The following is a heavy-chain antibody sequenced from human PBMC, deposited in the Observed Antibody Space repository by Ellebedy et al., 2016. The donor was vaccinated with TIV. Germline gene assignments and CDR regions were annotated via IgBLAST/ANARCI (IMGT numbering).Heavy chain of an antibody. CDR3: ARGVDTAMVTGYNWFDP. V-gene: IGHV4-30-2*01. D-gene: IGHD5-18*01. J-gene: IGHJ5*02. CDR2: IYHSGST. Sequence: SETLSLXCAVSGGSISSGGYSWSWIRQPPGKGLEWIGYIYHSGSTYYNPSLKSRVTISVDRSKNQFSLKLSSVTAADTAVYYCARGVDTAMVTGYNWFDPWGQGTLVTVSS. CDR1: GGSISSGGYS.